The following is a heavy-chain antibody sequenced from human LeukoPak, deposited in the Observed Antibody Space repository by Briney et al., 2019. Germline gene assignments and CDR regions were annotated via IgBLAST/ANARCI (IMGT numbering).Heavy chain of an antibody. D-gene: IGHD6-13*01. Sequence: GGSLRLSCAASGFTFSDYYMSWIRQTPGKGLEWVSYISSSGSTIYYADSVKGRFTISRDNAKNSLYLQMNSLRAEDTAVYYCARARTQQLVSGYFDYWGQGTLVTVSS. CDR3: ARARTQQLVSGYFDY. J-gene: IGHJ4*02. CDR1: GFTFSDYY. CDR2: ISSSGSTI. V-gene: IGHV3-11*01.